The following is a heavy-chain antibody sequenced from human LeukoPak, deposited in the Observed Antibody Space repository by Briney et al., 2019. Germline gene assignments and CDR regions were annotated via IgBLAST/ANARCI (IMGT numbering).Heavy chain of an antibody. CDR1: GFTFSNAW. V-gene: IGHV3-15*01. D-gene: IGHD3-22*01. CDR3: TTTYYYDSSGYLYAY. J-gene: IGHJ4*02. CDR2: IKSKADGGTT. Sequence: GGSLRLSCAASGFTFSNAWMSWVRQAPWKGLEWVGRIKSKADGGTTDYAAPVKGRFTISRDDSKNTLYLQMNSLKTEDTAVYYCTTTYYYDSSGYLYAYWGQGTLVTVSS.